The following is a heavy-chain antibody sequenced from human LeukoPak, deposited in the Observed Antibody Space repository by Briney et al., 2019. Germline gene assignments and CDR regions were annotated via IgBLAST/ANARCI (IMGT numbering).Heavy chain of an antibody. Sequence: TTGGSLRLSCAASGFTFSSYSMNWVRQAPGKGLEWVSSISSSSSYIYYADSVKGRFTISRDNAKNSLYLQMNSLRAEDTAVYYCARDASIGYCSGGSCYSDYWGQGTLVTVSS. CDR3: ARDASIGYCSGGSCYSDY. D-gene: IGHD2-15*01. CDR2: ISSSSSYI. J-gene: IGHJ4*02. CDR1: GFTFSSYS. V-gene: IGHV3-21*01.